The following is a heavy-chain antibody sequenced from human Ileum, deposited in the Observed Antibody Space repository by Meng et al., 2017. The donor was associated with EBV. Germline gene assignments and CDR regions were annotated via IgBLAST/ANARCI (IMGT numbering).Heavy chain of an antibody. CDR2: INPGSGNT. D-gene: IGHD1-26*01. CDR1: GYPYTGYA. CDR3: ARDGGFSVGATKYDY. Sequence: QAWARVKMREHSITLPRKSSGYPYTGYALQWVRQAPGQRLEWMGWINPGSGNTKYSQKFQGRVTITRDTSATTVYMDLSSPRSEDTAVFYCARDGGFSVGATKYDYWGQGALVTVSS. J-gene: IGHJ4*02. V-gene: IGHV1-3*01.